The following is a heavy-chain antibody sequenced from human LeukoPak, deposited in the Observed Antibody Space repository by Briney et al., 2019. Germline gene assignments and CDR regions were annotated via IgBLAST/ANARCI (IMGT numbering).Heavy chain of an antibody. CDR1: EFTFSAHW. CDR2: IDNDGTNT. D-gene: IGHD6-6*01. Sequence: GGSLRLSCAASEFTFSAHWLHWVRQVPGKGLVYIAYIDNDGTNTNYADSVKGRFTISRDNAKNTLYLQMNSLRVEDTAVYYCVRDRPHNCFDPWGQGTLVTVSS. V-gene: IGHV3-74*01. CDR3: VRDRPHNCFDP. J-gene: IGHJ5*02.